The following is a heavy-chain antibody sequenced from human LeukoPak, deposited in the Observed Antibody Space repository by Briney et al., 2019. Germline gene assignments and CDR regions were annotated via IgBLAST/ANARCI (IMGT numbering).Heavy chain of an antibody. CDR2: IPYDGSNK. D-gene: IGHD2-21*01. Sequence: PGGSLRLSCAASGFTFSNYGMHWVRQAPGKGLEWVAFIPYDGSNKYYADSLQGRLTISRDNSMNTLHLQMSSLRAEDTARYYCAKDICGGNCYPHGGYWGRGTLVTVSS. V-gene: IGHV3-30*02. CDR3: AKDICGGNCYPHGGY. CDR1: GFTFSNYG. J-gene: IGHJ4*02.